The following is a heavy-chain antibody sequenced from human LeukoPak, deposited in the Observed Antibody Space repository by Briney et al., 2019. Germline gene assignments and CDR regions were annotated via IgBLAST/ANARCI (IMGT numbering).Heavy chain of an antibody. CDR2: ISSGSSSI. CDR1: GFTFSTYS. CDR3: ARDPAQYKRWLQWDS. D-gene: IGHD5-24*01. V-gene: IGHV3-21*01. Sequence: GGSLRLSCAASGFTFSTYSMNWVRQAPGKGLEWVSSISSGSSSIYYADSVKGRFTISRDNAKNSLYLQMDSLRAEDTAVYYCARDPAQYKRWLQWDSWGQGTLVTVSS. J-gene: IGHJ4*02.